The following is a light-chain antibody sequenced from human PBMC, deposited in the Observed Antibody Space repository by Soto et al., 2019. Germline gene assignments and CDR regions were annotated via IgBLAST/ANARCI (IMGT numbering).Light chain of an antibody. J-gene: IGKJ2*01. CDR1: QSVSSSY. Sequence: EIVLTQSPGTLSLSPGERATLSCRASQSVSSSYLAWYQQKPGQAPRLLIYGASSRATGIPDRFSGSGSGTDFNLTISRLEPEDFAVYYWQQDGSSPPYTFGQGTKLEIK. V-gene: IGKV3-20*01. CDR3: QQDGSSPPYT. CDR2: GAS.